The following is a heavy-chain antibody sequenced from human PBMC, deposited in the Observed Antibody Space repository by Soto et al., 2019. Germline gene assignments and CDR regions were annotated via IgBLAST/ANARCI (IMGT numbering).Heavy chain of an antibody. Sequence: SETLSLTCAVYGGSFSGYYWSWIRQPPGKGLEWIGEINHSGSTNYNPSLKSRVTISVDTSKNQFSLKLSYVTAADTAVYYCARVAGTNNWFDPWGQGTLVTVSS. CDR1: GGSFSGYY. V-gene: IGHV4-34*01. J-gene: IGHJ5*02. D-gene: IGHD1-1*01. CDR3: ARVAGTNNWFDP. CDR2: INHSGST.